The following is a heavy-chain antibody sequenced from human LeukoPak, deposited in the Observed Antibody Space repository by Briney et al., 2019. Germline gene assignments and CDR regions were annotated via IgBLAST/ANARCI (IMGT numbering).Heavy chain of an antibody. D-gene: IGHD4-17*01. J-gene: IGHJ2*01. CDR1: GGSVSSYY. V-gene: IGHV4-59*02. CDR2: MYYSGST. CDR3: AGCGEYWDWYFDL. Sequence: SETLSLTCTVSGGSVSSYYWSWIRQPPGKGLEWIGYMYYSGSTNYNPSLKSRVTISIDTSKNQFSLKLNSVTAADTAVYYCAGCGEYWDWYFDLWGRGTPVIVSP.